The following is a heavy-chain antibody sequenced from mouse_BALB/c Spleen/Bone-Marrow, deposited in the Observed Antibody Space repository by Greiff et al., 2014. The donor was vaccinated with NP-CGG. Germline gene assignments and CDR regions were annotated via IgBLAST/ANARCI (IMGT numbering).Heavy chain of an antibody. Sequence: EVQLVESGGGLVKPGGSLKLSCAASGFTFSSYTMSWVRQTPEKRLEWVATISSGGSYTYYPDSVKGRFTISRDNAKNTLYLQMSSLKSEDTAMYYCTRRGDYDGYFDYWGQGTTLTVSS. CDR2: ISSGGSYT. J-gene: IGHJ2*01. V-gene: IGHV5-6-4*01. CDR1: GFTFSSYT. D-gene: IGHD2-3*01. CDR3: TRRGDYDGYFDY.